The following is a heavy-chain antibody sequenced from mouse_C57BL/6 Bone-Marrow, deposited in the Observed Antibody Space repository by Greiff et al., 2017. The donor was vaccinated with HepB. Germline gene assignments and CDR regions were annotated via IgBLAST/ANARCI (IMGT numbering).Heavy chain of an antibody. Sequence: QVHVKQSGAELVRPGTSVKVSCKASGYAFTNYLIEWVKQRPGQGLEWIGVSNPGSGGTNYNEKFKGKATLTADKASSTAYMQLSSLTSEDSAVYFCARGNDWLRRRGAYWGQVTLVTVSA. J-gene: IGHJ3*01. V-gene: IGHV1-54*01. CDR1: GYAFTNYL. CDR3: ARGNDWLRRRGAY. D-gene: IGHD2-2*01. CDR2: SNPGSGGT.